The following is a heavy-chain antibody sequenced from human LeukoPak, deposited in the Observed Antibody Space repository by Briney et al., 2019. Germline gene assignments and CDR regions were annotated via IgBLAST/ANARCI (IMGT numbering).Heavy chain of an antibody. CDR2: ISGRGASK. CDR1: GLTFNNYA. J-gene: IGHJ5*02. V-gene: IGHV3-23*01. CDR3: ARMYDSSGYYENWFDP. Sequence: GGSLRLSCAVSGLTFNNYAMSWVRQAPGKGLEWVSGISGRGASKYYADSVKGRFTISRDNSKNTLYLQMNSLRAEDTAVYYCARMYDSSGYYENWFDPWGQGTLVTVSS. D-gene: IGHD3-22*01.